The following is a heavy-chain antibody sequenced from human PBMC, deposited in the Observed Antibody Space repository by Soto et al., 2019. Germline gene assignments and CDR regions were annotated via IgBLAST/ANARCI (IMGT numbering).Heavy chain of an antibody. Sequence: GASVKVSCKASGYTFTSYDINWVRQATGQGLEWMGWMNPNSGNTGYAQKFQGRVTMTRNTSISTAYMELSSLRSEDTAVYYCARGMSCSSTSCYAWVFDYWGQGTLVTVSS. CDR1: GYTFTSYD. J-gene: IGHJ4*02. V-gene: IGHV1-8*01. CDR3: ARGMSCSSTSCYAWVFDY. D-gene: IGHD2-2*01. CDR2: MNPNSGNT.